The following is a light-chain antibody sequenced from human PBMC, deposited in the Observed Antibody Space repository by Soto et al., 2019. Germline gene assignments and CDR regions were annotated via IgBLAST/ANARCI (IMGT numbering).Light chain of an antibody. CDR3: QQYGSSLWT. V-gene: IGKV3-20*01. CDR1: QSVSSSY. Sequence: EIVLTQSPGTLSLSPGERDTLSCRASQSVSSSYLAWYQQKPGQAPRLLIYGASSRATGITDRFSGSGSGTDFPLTISRLEPEDFAVYYCQQYGSSLWTFGQGTKVDIK. J-gene: IGKJ1*01. CDR2: GAS.